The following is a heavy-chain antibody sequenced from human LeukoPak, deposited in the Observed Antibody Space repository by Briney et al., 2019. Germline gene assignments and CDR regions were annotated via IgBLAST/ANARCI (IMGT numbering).Heavy chain of an antibody. CDR1: GLTFSSYG. CDR2: IRYDGSNK. V-gene: IGHV3-30*02. J-gene: IGHJ4*02. Sequence: GGSLRLSCAASGLTFSSYGMHWVRQAPGKGLEWVAFIRYDGSNKYYADSVKGRFTISRDNSKNTLYLQMNSLRAEDTAVYYCAKERDTAMVTIDYWGQGTLVTASS. D-gene: IGHD5-18*01. CDR3: AKERDTAMVTIDY.